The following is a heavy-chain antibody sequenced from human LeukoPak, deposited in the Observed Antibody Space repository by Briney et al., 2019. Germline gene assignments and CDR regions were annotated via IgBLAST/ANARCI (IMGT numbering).Heavy chain of an antibody. J-gene: IGHJ2*01. Sequence: PSETLSLTCTVSGGPISSYYWSWIRQPPGKGLEWIGYIYYSGSTNYNPSLKSRVTISVDTSKNQFSLKLSSVTAADTAVYYCARARGSSGWTSYWYFDLWGRGTLVTVSS. D-gene: IGHD6-19*01. CDR1: GGPISSYY. V-gene: IGHV4-59*01. CDR2: IYYSGST. CDR3: ARARGSSGWTSYWYFDL.